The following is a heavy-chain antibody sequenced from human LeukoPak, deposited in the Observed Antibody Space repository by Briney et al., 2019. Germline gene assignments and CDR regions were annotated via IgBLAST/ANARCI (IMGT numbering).Heavy chain of an antibody. V-gene: IGHV4-61*01. D-gene: IGHD3-3*01. CDR2: IYYSGST. J-gene: IGHJ4*02. CDR3: ARWSGDYSFDY. Sequence: PSETLSLTCTVSGGSVSSASYYWSWIRQPPGKGLEYIGYIYYSGSTNYNPSLKSRVTISVDTSKSQFSLKLSSVTAADTAVYYCARWSGDYSFDYSGQGTLVTVSS. CDR1: GGSVSSASYY.